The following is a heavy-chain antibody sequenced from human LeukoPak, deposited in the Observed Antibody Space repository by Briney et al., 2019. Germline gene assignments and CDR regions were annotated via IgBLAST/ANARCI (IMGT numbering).Heavy chain of an antibody. V-gene: IGHV4-61*02. CDR1: GGSISSGSYY. CDR2: IFISGST. Sequence: PSETLSLTCTVSGGSISSGSYYWSWIRQLAGKGLEWIGRIFISGSTNYNPSLNPSLKSRVTISVDTSKNQFSLKLSSVTAADTAVYYCARGAGHNYVHDVFDIWGQGTMVTVSS. CDR3: ARGAGHNYVHDVFDI. J-gene: IGHJ3*02. D-gene: IGHD5-18*01.